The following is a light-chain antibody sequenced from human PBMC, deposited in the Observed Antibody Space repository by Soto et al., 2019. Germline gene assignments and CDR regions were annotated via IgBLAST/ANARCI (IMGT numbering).Light chain of an antibody. J-gene: IGKJ2*01. CDR2: WAS. CDR3: PQYYSTPYT. CDR1: QSVLYSSNNKNY. Sequence: DIVMTQSPDSLAVSLGERATINCKSSQSVLYSSNNKNYLAWYQQKPGQPPKLLIYWASTRESGIPDRFSGSESGTDFTLTISSLQAEDVAVYYCPQYYSTPYTFGQGTKLQIK. V-gene: IGKV4-1*01.